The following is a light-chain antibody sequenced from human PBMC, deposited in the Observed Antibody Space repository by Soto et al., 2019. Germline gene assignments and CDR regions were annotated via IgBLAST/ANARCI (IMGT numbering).Light chain of an antibody. Sequence: DIQMTQSPSTLSGSVGDRVTITCRASQTISSWLAWYQQKPGKSPKLLIYVASSLHSGVPSRFSGSGFGTEFTLTISSLEADDFATYYCQQAKSYSGAFGQGTKVDIK. CDR2: VAS. V-gene: IGKV1-5*01. CDR3: QQAKSYSGA. CDR1: QTISSW. J-gene: IGKJ1*01.